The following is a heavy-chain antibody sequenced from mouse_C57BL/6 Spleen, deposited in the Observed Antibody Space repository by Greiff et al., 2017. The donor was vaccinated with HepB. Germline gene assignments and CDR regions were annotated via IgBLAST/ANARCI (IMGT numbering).Heavy chain of an antibody. CDR3: AREDYGSSYVAWYAY. D-gene: IGHD1-1*01. J-gene: IGHJ3*01. V-gene: IGHV5-4*01. Sequence: DVQLVESGGGLVKPGGSLKLSCAASGFTFSSYAMSWVRQTPEKRLEWVATISDGGSYTYYPDNVKGRFTISRDNAKNNLYLQMSHLKSEDTAMYYCAREDYGSSYVAWYAYWGQGTLVTVSA. CDR2: ISDGGSYT. CDR1: GFTFSSYA.